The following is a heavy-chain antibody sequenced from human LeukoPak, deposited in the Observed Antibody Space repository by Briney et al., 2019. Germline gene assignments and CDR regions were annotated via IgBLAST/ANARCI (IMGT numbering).Heavy chain of an antibody. V-gene: IGHV3-74*01. CDR1: GLTFSTYW. CDR3: ARASSTAPNLLDN. Sequence: GGSLRLSCVASGLTFSTYWMHCVRQAPGKGLLWVSRLSGDGSSTRFADSLKGRFTISRDNAKNTLYLQMNSLRAEDTAVYFCARASSTAPNLLDNWGRGTLVTVSS. J-gene: IGHJ4*02. CDR2: LSGDGSST. D-gene: IGHD2-2*01.